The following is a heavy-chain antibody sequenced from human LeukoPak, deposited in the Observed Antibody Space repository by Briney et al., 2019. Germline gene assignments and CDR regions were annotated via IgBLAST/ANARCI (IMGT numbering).Heavy chain of an antibody. J-gene: IGHJ4*02. V-gene: IGHV3-33*01. Sequence: GRSLGLSCEVSGFTFSSYGMHWVRQAPGKGLEWVAVIWYDGSKKYYADSVKGRFTISRDNSRLYLQMNSLRAEDTAVYFCARDLGTTNYYFDYWGQGTPVTVSS. D-gene: IGHD1-1*01. CDR2: IWYDGSKK. CDR3: ARDLGTTNYYFDY. CDR1: GFTFSSYG.